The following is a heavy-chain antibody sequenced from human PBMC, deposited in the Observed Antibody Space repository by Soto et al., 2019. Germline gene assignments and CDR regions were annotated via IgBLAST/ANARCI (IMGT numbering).Heavy chain of an antibody. J-gene: IGHJ4*02. D-gene: IGHD1-26*01. Sequence: ETLSLSCAVSGYSISSGYYWGWIRQPPGKGLEWIGSIYHSGSTYYNPSLKSRVTISVDTSKNQFSLKLSSVTDADTAVYYCASSGSHNNDYWGQGTLVTVSS. CDR3: ASSGSHNNDY. CDR1: GYSISSGYY. CDR2: IYHSGST. V-gene: IGHV4-38-2*01.